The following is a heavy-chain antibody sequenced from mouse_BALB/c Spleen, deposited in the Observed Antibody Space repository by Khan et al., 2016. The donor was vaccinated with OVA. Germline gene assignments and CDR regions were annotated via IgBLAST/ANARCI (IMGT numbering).Heavy chain of an antibody. Sequence: QIQLVQSGPELKKPGETVKISCKASGYTFTNYGMNWVKQAPGKGLKWMGWINTYTGEPTYADDFKGRSAFSLETSASTAYLQIKNLKSEDTATYCCARSNSYWYFDVWGAGTTGTVSS. J-gene: IGHJ1*01. CDR1: GYTFTNYG. CDR3: ARSNSYWYFDV. V-gene: IGHV9-3-1*01. D-gene: IGHD4-1*02. CDR2: INTYTGEP.